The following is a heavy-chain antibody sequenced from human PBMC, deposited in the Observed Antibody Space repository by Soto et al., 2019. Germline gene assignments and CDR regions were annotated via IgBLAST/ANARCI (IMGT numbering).Heavy chain of an antibody. CDR3: ARYRGKKWLVRGWFDP. D-gene: IGHD6-19*01. J-gene: IGHJ5*02. V-gene: IGHV1-3*01. CDR1: GYTFTSYA. CDR2: INAGNGNT. Sequence: ASVKVSCKASGYTFTSYAMHWVRQAPGQRLEWMGWINAGNGNTKYSQKFQGRVTITRDTSASTAYMELSSLRSEDTAVYYCARYRGKKWLVRGWFDPWGQGTLVTVSS.